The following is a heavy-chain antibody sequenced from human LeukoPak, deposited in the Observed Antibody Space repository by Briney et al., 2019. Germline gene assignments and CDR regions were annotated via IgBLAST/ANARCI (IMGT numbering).Heavy chain of an antibody. CDR3: AKVGAVAGTGFFDY. CDR2: ITKSGGST. J-gene: IGHJ4*02. CDR1: GFTFNSYG. Sequence: PGGSLRLSCAASGFTFNSYGMSWVRQVPGKGPEWVSSITKSGGSTYYADSVKGRFTISRDNSKNTLYLQMNSLRAEDTAVYYCAKVGAVAGTGFFDYWGQGTLVTVSS. V-gene: IGHV3-23*01. D-gene: IGHD6-19*01.